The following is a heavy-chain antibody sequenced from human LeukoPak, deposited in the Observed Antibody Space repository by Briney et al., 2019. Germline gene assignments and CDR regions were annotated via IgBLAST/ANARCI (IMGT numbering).Heavy chain of an antibody. Sequence: ASVKVSCKASGYTFTSYYMHWVRQAPGQGLEWMGIINPSGGSTSYAQKFQGRVTMTEDTSTDTAYMELSSLRSEDTAVYYCATGYSSGWYYFDYWGQGTLVTVSS. V-gene: IGHV1-46*01. CDR3: ATGYSSGWYYFDY. CDR2: INPSGGST. J-gene: IGHJ4*02. CDR1: GYTFTSYY. D-gene: IGHD6-19*01.